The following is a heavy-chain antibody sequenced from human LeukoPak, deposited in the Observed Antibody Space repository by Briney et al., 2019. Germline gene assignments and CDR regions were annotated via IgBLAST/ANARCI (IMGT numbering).Heavy chain of an antibody. J-gene: IGHJ4*02. V-gene: IGHV4-4*07. CDR3: ARLIGPVLRFLEWYEGYSYYFDY. Sequence: PSETLSLTCTVSGGSISSYYWSWIRQPAGKGLEWIGRIYTSGSTNYNPSLKSRVTMSVDTSKTQFSLKLSSVTAADTAVYYCARLIGPVLRFLEWYEGYSYYFDYWGQGTLVTVSS. D-gene: IGHD3-3*01. CDR1: GGSISSYY. CDR2: IYTSGST.